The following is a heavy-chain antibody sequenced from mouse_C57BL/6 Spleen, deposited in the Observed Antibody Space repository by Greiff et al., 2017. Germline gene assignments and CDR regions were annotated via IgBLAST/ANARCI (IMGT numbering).Heavy chain of an antibody. CDR3: ARESYYYGSPYAMDY. D-gene: IGHD1-1*01. V-gene: IGHV1-4*01. J-gene: IGHJ4*01. CDR2: INPSSGYT. Sequence: VQLQQSGAELARPGASVKMSCKASGYTFTSYSMHWVKQRPGPGLEWIGYINPSSGYTKYNQKFKDKATLTADKSSSTAYMQLSSLTSEDSAVYYCARESYYYGSPYAMDYWGQGTSVTVSS. CDR1: GYTFTSYS.